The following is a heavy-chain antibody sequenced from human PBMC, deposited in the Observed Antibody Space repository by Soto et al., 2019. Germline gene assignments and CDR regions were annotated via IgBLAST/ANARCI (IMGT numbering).Heavy chain of an antibody. CDR2: IIPFFNTP. CDR1: EDTFSSYA. V-gene: IGHV1-69*01. CDR3: AGESAYGGNPLAFLY. D-gene: IGHD1-26*01. J-gene: IGHJ4*02. Sequence: QVQLVQSGAEVKRPGSSVRVSCKASEDTFSSYAISWVRQAPGQGLDWMGGIIPFFNTPNYAKKFQGRVTITADESTSTAYMELSSLRSEDTAMYYCAGESAYGGNPLAFLYWSQGTLVTVSS.